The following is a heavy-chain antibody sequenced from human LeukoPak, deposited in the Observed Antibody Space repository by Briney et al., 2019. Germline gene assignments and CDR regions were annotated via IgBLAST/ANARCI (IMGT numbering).Heavy chain of an antibody. V-gene: IGHV4-61*02. CDR3: ARNSICCSGGSCYSDY. Sequence: PSQTLSLTCTVSGGSISSGSYYWSWIRQPAGKGPEWIGRIYTSGSTNYNPSLKSRVTISVDTSKNQFSLKLSSVTAADTAVYYCARNSICCSGGSCYSDYWGQGTLVTVSS. CDR1: GGSISSGSYY. CDR2: IYTSGST. J-gene: IGHJ4*02. D-gene: IGHD2-15*01.